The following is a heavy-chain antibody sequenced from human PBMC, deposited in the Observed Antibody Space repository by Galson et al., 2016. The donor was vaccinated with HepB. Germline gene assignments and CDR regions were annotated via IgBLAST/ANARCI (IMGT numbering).Heavy chain of an antibody. Sequence: PALVKPTQTLTLTCTFSGFSLSTSGMRVSWIRQPPGKALEWLARIDWDDDKFYSTSLKTRLTISQDTSKNQVVLTMTNMDPVDTATYYCARMSTVSQWLAEYWGQGTLVAVSS. CDR2: IDWDDDK. V-gene: IGHV2-70*04. D-gene: IGHD6-19*01. CDR1: GFSLSTSGMR. J-gene: IGHJ4*02. CDR3: ARMSTVSQWLAEY.